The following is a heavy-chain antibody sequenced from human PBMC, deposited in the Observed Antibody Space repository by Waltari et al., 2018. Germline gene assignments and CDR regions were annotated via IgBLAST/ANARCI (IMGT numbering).Heavy chain of an antibody. CDR1: GYTFTGSY. J-gene: IGHJ4*02. CDR2: INPNSGDT. D-gene: IGHD4-17*01. V-gene: IGHV1-2*06. Sequence: QVHLVQSGAEVKTPGASVTVSCQASGYTFTGSYIPWVRRAPGQGLEWMGRINPNSGDTNYAQKFQGRVTLTRDTSINTAYMELSSLKSDDTAVYYCARDLGSDYGNRVYWGQGTLVTVPS. CDR3: ARDLGSDYGNRVY.